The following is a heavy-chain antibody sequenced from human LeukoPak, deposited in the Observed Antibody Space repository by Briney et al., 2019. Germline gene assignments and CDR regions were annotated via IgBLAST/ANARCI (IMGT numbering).Heavy chain of an antibody. CDR2: INPNSGDT. J-gene: IGHJ4*02. V-gene: IGHV1-2*02. Sequence: ASVKVSCKASGGTFSSYAISWVRQAPGQGLEWMGWINPNSGDTSYAQKFQDRVTMTWDTSINTASMELNRLTSDDTAVYFCARDGGFDHWGQGTLVTVSS. CDR1: GGTFSSYA. D-gene: IGHD3-3*01. CDR3: ARDGGFDH.